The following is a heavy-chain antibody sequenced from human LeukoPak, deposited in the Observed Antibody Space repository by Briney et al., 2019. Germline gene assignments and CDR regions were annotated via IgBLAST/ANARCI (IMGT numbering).Heavy chain of an antibody. CDR3: ARKSRDAYNP. CDR2: IYYSGST. Sequence: PSETLSLTCTVSGGSISSSSYYWGWIRQPPGKGLEWIGSIYYSGSTYYNPSLKSRVTISVDTSKNQFSLKLSSVTAADTAVYYCARKSRDAYNPWGQGTLVTVSS. CDR1: GGSISSSSYY. J-gene: IGHJ5*02. D-gene: IGHD5-24*01. V-gene: IGHV4-39*07.